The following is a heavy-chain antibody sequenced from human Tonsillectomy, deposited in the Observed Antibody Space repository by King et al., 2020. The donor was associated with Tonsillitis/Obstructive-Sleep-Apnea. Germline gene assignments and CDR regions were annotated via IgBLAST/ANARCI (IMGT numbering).Heavy chain of an antibody. CDR1: GFSLSNARMG. D-gene: IGHD2-2*01. V-gene: IGHV2-26*01. CDR2: IFSNDEK. CDR3: ARAPSTSYFYYYYMDV. Sequence: VTLKESGPVLVKPTETLTLTCTVSGFSLSNARMGVSWIRQPPGKALEWLAHIFSNDEKSYSTSLNSRLTISKYTSRSQVVLTMTNMDPVDTATYYCARAPSTSYFYYYYMDVWGKGTTVTVSS. J-gene: IGHJ6*03.